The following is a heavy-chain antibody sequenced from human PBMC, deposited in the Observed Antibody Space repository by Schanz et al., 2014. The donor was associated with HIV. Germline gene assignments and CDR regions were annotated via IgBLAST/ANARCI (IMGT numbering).Heavy chain of an antibody. V-gene: IGHV3-74*01. CDR1: GFTFTDYW. D-gene: IGHD3-10*02. Sequence: EVQLVESGGNLVQPGGSLRLSCAASGFTFTDYWMHWVRRAPGKGLVWVARINGDGRSTSYTDSVEGRFSITRDNAKNTVLLQMNSLRDEDTAVYYCTREPSDGMFGENWGQGTLVTVSS. J-gene: IGHJ4*02. CDR2: INGDGRST. CDR3: TREPSDGMFGEN.